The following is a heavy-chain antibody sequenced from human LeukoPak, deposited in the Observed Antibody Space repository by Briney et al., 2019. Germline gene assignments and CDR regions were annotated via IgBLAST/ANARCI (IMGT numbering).Heavy chain of an antibody. D-gene: IGHD6-19*01. V-gene: IGHV3-43D*03. J-gene: IGHJ5*02. Sequence: GGSLRLSCVGSGFTFGEYAMHWVRQVPGQGLEWVSHITWDGGSTYYAGSVKGRFTISRDNSKNSLYLQMNSLGAEDTALYYCAKDIHIGHGSGWPESWGQGTLVTVSS. CDR3: AKDIHIGHGSGWPES. CDR1: GFTFGEYA. CDR2: ITWDGGST.